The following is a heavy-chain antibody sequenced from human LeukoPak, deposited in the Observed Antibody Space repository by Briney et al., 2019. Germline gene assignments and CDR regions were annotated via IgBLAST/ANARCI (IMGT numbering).Heavy chain of an antibody. CDR3: ARRSGVLDSRDYRYHFDF. J-gene: IGHJ4*02. CDR2: IYYSGST. V-gene: IGHV4-34*01. D-gene: IGHD3-22*01. CDR1: GGSFSGYY. Sequence: SETLSLTCAVYGGSFSGYYWSWIRQPPGKGLEWIGSIYYSGSTYYNPSLKSRVTISVDTSKNQFSLKLSSVTAADTAVYYCARRSGVLDSRDYRYHFDFWGQGTLVTVSS.